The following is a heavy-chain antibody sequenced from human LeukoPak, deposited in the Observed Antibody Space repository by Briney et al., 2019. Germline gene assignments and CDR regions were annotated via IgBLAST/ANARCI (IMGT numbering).Heavy chain of an antibody. V-gene: IGHV3-53*01. CDR3: ARVGDHFHWFLDL. CDR1: GFTVSTNY. Sequence: GGSLTLSCAASGFTVSTNYMNWVHQAPGKGLEWVSILYSGSDTYYADSVKGRFTISRDNSRNILFLHMNSLKAEDTAIYYCARVGDHFHWFLDLWGRGTLVAVSS. J-gene: IGHJ2*01. CDR2: LYSGSDT. D-gene: IGHD2-21*01.